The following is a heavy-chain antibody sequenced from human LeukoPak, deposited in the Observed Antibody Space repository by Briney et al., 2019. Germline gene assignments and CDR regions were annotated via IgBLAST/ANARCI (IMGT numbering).Heavy chain of an antibody. J-gene: IGHJ4*02. CDR3: ARDGLAVSSGWRLDY. CDR1: GFTFSSYW. CDR2: IKQDGSEK. Sequence: GGSLRLSCAASGFTFSSYWMSWVRQAPGKGLEWVANIKQDGSEKYYVDSVKGRFTISRDNAKNSLYLQMNSLRAEDTAVYYCARDGLAVSSGWRLDYWGQGTLVTVSS. V-gene: IGHV3-7*01. D-gene: IGHD6-19*01.